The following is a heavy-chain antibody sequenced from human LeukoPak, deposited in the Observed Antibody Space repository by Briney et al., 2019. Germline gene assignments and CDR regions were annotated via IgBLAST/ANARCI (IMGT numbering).Heavy chain of an antibody. V-gene: IGHV3-30*02. CDR1: GFTFSSYG. CDR3: AKRGVVIRVILVGFHKEAYYFDS. CDR2: IWYEGSTK. D-gene: IGHD3-22*01. Sequence: QSGGSLTLSCSTAGFTFSSYGTQPARQPPGKGLELVESIWYEGSTKYYAASVKGRFNISRDNSKNTVYLQMNSLRAEDTAVYFCAKRGVVIRVILVGFHKEAYYFDSWGQGALVAVSS. J-gene: IGHJ4*02.